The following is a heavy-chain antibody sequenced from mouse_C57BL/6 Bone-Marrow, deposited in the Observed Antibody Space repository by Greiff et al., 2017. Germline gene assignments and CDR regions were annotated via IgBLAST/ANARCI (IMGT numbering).Heavy chain of an antibody. V-gene: IGHV1-82*01. J-gene: IGHJ4*01. D-gene: IGHD2-12*01. CDR2: IYPGDGDT. Sequence: VQLQQSGPELVKPGASVKISCKASGYAFSSSWMNWVKQRPGKGLEWIGRIYPGDGDTNYNGKFKGKATLTADKSSSTAYMQLSSLTSEDSAVYFCASMPTIAPYCAMDYWGQGTSVTVSS. CDR3: ASMPTIAPYCAMDY. CDR1: GYAFSSSW.